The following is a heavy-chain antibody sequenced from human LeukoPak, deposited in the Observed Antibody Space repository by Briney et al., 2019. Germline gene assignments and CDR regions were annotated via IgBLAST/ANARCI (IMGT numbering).Heavy chain of an antibody. CDR1: GFTFNSYG. Sequence: GGSLRLSCAASGFTFNSYGMHWVRQAPGKGLEWLAFIRYDGSNKYYADSVKGRFTVSRDNSKNTLYLQMNSLRAEDTAVYYCAKDWYHYDSSGYYWDAFDIWGQGTMVTVSS. J-gene: IGHJ3*02. CDR2: IRYDGSNK. D-gene: IGHD3-22*01. V-gene: IGHV3-30*02. CDR3: AKDWYHYDSSGYYWDAFDI.